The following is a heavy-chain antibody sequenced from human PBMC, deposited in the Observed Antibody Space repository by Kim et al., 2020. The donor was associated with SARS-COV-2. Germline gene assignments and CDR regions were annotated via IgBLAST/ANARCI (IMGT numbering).Heavy chain of an antibody. Sequence: GESLKISCKGSGYSFTSYWIGWVRQMPGKGLEWMGIIYPGDSDTRYSPSFQGQVTISADKSISTAYLQWSSLKASDTAMYYCARFPFAVAGTFYYYYYGMDVWGQGTTVTVSS. CDR2: IYPGDSDT. CDR3: ARFPFAVAGTFYYYYYGMDV. J-gene: IGHJ6*02. D-gene: IGHD6-19*01. CDR1: GYSFTSYW. V-gene: IGHV5-51*01.